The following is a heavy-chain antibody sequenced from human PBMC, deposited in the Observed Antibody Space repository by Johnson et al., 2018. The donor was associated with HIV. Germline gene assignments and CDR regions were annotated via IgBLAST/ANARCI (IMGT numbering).Heavy chain of an antibody. J-gene: IGHJ3*02. Sequence: QVQLVESGGGLIQPGGSLRLSCAAPGFTVSSYAMHWVRQAPGKGLEWVAVISYDGSNKYYADSVKGRFTISRDNSKNTLYLQMNSLRAEDTAVYYCARPDYDILTGAFDIWGQGTMVTVAS. CDR1: GFTVSSYA. V-gene: IGHV3-30-3*01. CDR3: ARPDYDILTGAFDI. D-gene: IGHD3-9*01. CDR2: ISYDGSNK.